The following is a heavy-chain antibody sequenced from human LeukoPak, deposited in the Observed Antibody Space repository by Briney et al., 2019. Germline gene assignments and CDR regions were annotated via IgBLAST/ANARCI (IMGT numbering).Heavy chain of an antibody. V-gene: IGHV1-46*01. CDR1: GYTFTSYG. Sequence: ASVKVSCKASGYTFTSYGISWVRQAPGQGLEWMGIINPSGGSTSYAQKFQGRVTMTRDTSTSTVYMELSSLRSEDTAVYYCARGVDYGDYGDYYYGMDVWGQGTTVTVSS. J-gene: IGHJ6*02. CDR2: INPSGGST. D-gene: IGHD4-17*01. CDR3: ARGVDYGDYGDYYYGMDV.